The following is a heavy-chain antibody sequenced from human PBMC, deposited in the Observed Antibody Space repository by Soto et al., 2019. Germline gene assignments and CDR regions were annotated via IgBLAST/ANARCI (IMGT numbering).Heavy chain of an antibody. CDR1: GYTFTGYY. V-gene: IGHV1-2*02. CDR2: ISPNSGGT. D-gene: IGHD1-26*01. J-gene: IGHJ4*02. CDR3: GKGRSGDVGVFY. Sequence: QVQLVQSGAEVKKSGASVKVSCKASGYTFTGYYIHWVRQAPGQGPEWMGEISPNSGGTKYAQRFQGRVTMTRDTSITTVYMELSNLSPDDTAVYYCGKGRSGDVGVFYWDQGTLVTVYS.